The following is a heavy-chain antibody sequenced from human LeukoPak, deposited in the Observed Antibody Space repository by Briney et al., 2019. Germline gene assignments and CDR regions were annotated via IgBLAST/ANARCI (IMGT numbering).Heavy chain of an antibody. Sequence: GASVKVSCKASGGTFSSYAISWVRQAPGQGLEWMGRIIPILNTEEYAQRFQGRVTITADTSTSTVYMELSSLKSEDTAIYYCAIRSDGAYCGGDCFYLDYWGQGTLVTVSS. CDR1: GGTFSSYA. J-gene: IGHJ4*02. V-gene: IGHV1-69*04. D-gene: IGHD2-21*02. CDR2: IIPILNTE. CDR3: AIRSDGAYCGGDCFYLDY.